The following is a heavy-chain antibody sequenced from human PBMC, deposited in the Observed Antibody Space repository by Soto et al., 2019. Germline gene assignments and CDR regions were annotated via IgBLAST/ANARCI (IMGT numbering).Heavy chain of an antibody. CDR3: ARGSPHALRDWFVP. CDR2: IYYSGST. V-gene: IGHV4-31*03. D-gene: IGHD2-15*01. J-gene: IGHJ5*02. Sequence: QVQLQESGPGLVKPSQTLSLTCTVSGGSISSGGYYWSWIRQHPGKGLEWIGYIYYSGSTYYNPALKSRVTVSVDTSKNQFSLKLSSETAADTALYYCARGSPHALRDWFVPWGQGTLVTVSS. CDR1: GGSISSGGYY.